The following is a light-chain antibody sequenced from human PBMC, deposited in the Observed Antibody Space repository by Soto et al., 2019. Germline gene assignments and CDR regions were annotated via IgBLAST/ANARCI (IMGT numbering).Light chain of an antibody. CDR1: QGISTY. V-gene: IGKV1-39*01. CDR2: AAS. J-gene: IGKJ1*01. CDR3: QQSYSATWT. Sequence: DIQMTQSPSSLSASVGDRVTITCRASQGISTYLNWYLQKPGKAPKLLIYAASSLQSGVPSRLSGSGSETDFTLTISSLQPEDFATYSCQQSYSATWTFGQGTKVEIQ.